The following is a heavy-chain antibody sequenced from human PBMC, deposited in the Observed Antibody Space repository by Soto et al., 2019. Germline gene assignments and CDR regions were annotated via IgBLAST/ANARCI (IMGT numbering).Heavy chain of an antibody. CDR3: AKLGVIGEFLSY. J-gene: IGHJ4*02. V-gene: IGHV3-23*01. CDR1: GFTFSDSA. CDR2: ISGSGGGGTT. Sequence: EVQLLESGGGLAQPGGSLRLSCAASGFTFSDSAMSWVRQAPGKGLEWVSGISGSGGGGTTYYVDSVKGRFTISRDNSKNTLYLQMNSLRAEDTAVYYCAKLGVIGEFLSYWGQGTLVTVSS. D-gene: IGHD3-16*01.